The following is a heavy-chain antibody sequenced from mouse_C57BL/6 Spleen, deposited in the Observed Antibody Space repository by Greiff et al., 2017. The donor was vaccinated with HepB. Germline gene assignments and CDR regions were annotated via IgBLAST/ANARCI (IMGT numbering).Heavy chain of an antibody. Sequence: EVQRVESGGDLVKPGGSLKLSCAASGFTFSSYGMSWVRQTPDKRLEWVATISSGGSYTYYPDSVKGRFTISRDNAKNTLYLQMSSLKSEDTAMYYCARPYDGDYDSYDAMDYWGQGTSVTVSS. CDR2: ISSGGSYT. D-gene: IGHD2-3*01. CDR1: GFTFSSYG. CDR3: ARPYDGDYDSYDAMDY. V-gene: IGHV5-6*01. J-gene: IGHJ4*01.